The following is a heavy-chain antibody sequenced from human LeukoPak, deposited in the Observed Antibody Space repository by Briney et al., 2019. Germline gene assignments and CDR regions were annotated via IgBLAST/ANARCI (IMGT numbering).Heavy chain of an antibody. Sequence: GGSLRLSCAASGFTFSSYAMHWVRQAPGKGLEWVAVISYDGSNKYYADSAKGRFTISRDNSKNTLYLQVNSLRAEDTAVYYCAKQLGYCSDGSCYFPYWGQGTLVTVSS. CDR1: GFTFSSYA. V-gene: IGHV3-30-3*02. J-gene: IGHJ4*02. D-gene: IGHD2-15*01. CDR3: AKQLGYCSDGSCYFPY. CDR2: ISYDGSNK.